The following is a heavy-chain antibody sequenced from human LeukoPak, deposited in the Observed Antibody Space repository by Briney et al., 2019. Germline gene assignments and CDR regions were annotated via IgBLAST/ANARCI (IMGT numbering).Heavy chain of an antibody. J-gene: IGHJ4*02. V-gene: IGHV6-1*01. CDR2: TYYRSKWYY. Sequence: SQTLSLTFAISGDSGSSNDAAWNWIRQSPSRGIEWLGRTYYRSKWYYDYAVSVKSRITINLDTSKNQFSLQLNSVTPDDTAVFCGAREPSGHSGSFDYWGQGTLVTVSS. CDR1: GDSGSSNDAA. D-gene: IGHD4-23*01. CDR3: AREPSGHSGSFDY.